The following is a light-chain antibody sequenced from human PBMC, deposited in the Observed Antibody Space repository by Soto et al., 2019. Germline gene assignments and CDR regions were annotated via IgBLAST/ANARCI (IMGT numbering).Light chain of an antibody. J-gene: IGKJ5*01. CDR1: QSVSST. CDR3: QQRRNWPIT. V-gene: IGKV3-11*01. Sequence: EIVLTQSPATLSLSPGERATLSCRASQSVSSTLAWYQQKPGQAPRLLIHDASNRATAIPARFSGSGSGTEFTLTISSLEPEDFAVYYCQQRRNWPITFGQGTRLEIE. CDR2: DAS.